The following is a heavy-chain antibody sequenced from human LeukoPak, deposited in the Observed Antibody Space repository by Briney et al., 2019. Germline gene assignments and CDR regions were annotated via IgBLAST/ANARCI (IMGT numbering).Heavy chain of an antibody. CDR2: INHSGST. CDR1: GGSFSGYY. Sequence: PSETLSLTCAVYGGSFSGYYWSWIRQPSGKGLEWIGEINHSGSTNYNPSLKSRVTISVDTSKNQFSLKLSSVTAADTAVYYCARPGDRWYFDLWGRGTLVTVSS. J-gene: IGHJ2*01. CDR3: ARPGDRWYFDL. D-gene: IGHD3-16*01. V-gene: IGHV4-34*01.